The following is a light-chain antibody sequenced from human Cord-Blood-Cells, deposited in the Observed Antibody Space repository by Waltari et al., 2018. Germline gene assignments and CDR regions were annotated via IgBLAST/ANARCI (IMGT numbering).Light chain of an antibody. CDR3: SSYAGSNNLV. CDR2: EVS. CDR1: SSDVGGHNY. J-gene: IGLJ2*01. Sequence: QSALTQPPSASAPPGQSVTISCTGTSSDVGGHNYVSWYQQHPGKAPKLMIYEVSKRPSGVPDRFSGSKSGNTASLTVSGLQAEDEADYYCSSYAGSNNLVFGGGTKLTVL. V-gene: IGLV2-8*01.